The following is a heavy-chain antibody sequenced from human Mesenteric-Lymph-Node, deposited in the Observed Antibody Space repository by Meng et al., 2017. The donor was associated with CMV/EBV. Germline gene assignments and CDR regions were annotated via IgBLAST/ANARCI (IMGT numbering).Heavy chain of an antibody. CDR1: GFIFSSFR. CDR3: ARGRRLRSPYYYYGMDV. D-gene: IGHD2-21*02. J-gene: IGHJ6*02. Sequence: GESLKISCAASGFIFSSFRMNWVRQAPGKGLEWVSSISTTNSHTYYVDSVKGRFTISRDNAKSSLYLQMNSLRAEDTAVYYCARGRRLRSPYYYYGMDVWGQGTTVTVSS. CDR2: ISTTNSHT. V-gene: IGHV3-21*01.